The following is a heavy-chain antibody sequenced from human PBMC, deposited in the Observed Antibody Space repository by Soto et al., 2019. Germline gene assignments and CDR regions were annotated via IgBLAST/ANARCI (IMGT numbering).Heavy chain of an antibody. CDR1: GGSIISSSTYY. J-gene: IGHJ1*01. Sequence: SETLSLTCTVSGGSIISSSTYYWGWMRQPPGKGLEWIASFFIGGNTYYNPSLKSRVTISVDTSKNQLSLQLSSVTAADTAVYYCARDDYTPPRDRYLHHWGRGTLLTVSS. CDR3: ARDDYTPPRDRYLHH. CDR2: FFIGGNT. D-gene: IGHD2-2*02. V-gene: IGHV4-39*07.